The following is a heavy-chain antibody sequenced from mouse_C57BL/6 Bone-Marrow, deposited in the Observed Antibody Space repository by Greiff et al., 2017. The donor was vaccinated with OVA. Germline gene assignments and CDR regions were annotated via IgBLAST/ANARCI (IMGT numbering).Heavy chain of an antibody. CDR1: GFSLSTFGMG. Sequence: QVTLKVCGPGILQPSQTLSLTCSFSGFSLSTFGMGVGWIRQPSGKGLEWLAHIWWDDDKYSTPALKSRLTISKDTSKNQVFLKIANVDTADTATYDCARIAEGIYYDYDGFAYWGQGTLVTVSA. CDR2: IWWDDDK. CDR3: ARIAEGIYYDYDGFAY. V-gene: IGHV8-8*01. D-gene: IGHD2-4*01. J-gene: IGHJ3*01.